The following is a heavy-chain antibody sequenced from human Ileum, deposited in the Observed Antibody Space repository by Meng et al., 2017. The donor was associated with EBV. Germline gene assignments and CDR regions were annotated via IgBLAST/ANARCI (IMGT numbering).Heavy chain of an antibody. CDR1: VGSISSSTW. V-gene: IGHV4-4*02. CDR3: ARESYSDSSGYYSLDY. CDR2: IHHTEST. D-gene: IGHD3-22*01. Sequence: GQLPGSGPGLLKPSRTLSLTRACLVGSISSSTWWSWARQAPGKGLEWIGEIHHTESTNYNPSLKSRVTISVDKSKNQFSLKLSSVTAADTAVYYCARESYSDSSGYYSLDYWGQGSLVTVSS. J-gene: IGHJ4*02.